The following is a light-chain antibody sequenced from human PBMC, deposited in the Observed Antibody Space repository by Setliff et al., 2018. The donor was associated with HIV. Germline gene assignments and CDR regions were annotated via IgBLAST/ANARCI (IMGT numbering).Light chain of an antibody. Sequence: QSALAQPASVSASPGQSITISCTGTSSDVGAYNYVSWYQQHPGKAPNLIIYDVRSRPSGVSNRFSGSKSGNTASLTISGLQAEDEADYYCSSYSSSSTLVFGGGTKVTV. V-gene: IGLV2-14*03. J-gene: IGLJ2*01. CDR2: DVR. CDR1: SSDVGAYNY. CDR3: SSYSSSSTLV.